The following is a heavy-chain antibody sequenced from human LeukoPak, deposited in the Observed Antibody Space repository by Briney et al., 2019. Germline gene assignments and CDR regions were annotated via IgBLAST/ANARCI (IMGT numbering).Heavy chain of an antibody. CDR2: ISYDGSNK. Sequence: GGSLRLSCAASGFTFSSYGMHWVRQAPGKGLEWVAVISYDGSNKYYADSVRGRFTISRDNSKNTLYLQMNSLRAEDTAVYYCARDGLKVWGQGTLVTVSS. V-gene: IGHV3-30*03. CDR1: GFTFSSYG. J-gene: IGHJ4*02. CDR3: ARDGLKV. D-gene: IGHD6-19*01.